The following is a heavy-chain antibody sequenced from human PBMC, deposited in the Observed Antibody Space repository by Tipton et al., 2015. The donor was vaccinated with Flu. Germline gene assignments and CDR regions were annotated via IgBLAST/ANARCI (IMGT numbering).Heavy chain of an antibody. CDR3: ARVYSGYDYPVYYYGMDV. D-gene: IGHD5-12*01. CDR1: GFTFSSYE. Sequence: SLRLSCAASGFTFSSYEMNWVRQAPGKGLEWVSYISSSGSTIYYADSVKGRFTISRDNAKNSLYLQMNSLRAEDTAVYYCARVYSGYDYPVYYYGMDVWGQGTTVTVSS. V-gene: IGHV3-48*03. J-gene: IGHJ6*02. CDR2: ISSSGSTI.